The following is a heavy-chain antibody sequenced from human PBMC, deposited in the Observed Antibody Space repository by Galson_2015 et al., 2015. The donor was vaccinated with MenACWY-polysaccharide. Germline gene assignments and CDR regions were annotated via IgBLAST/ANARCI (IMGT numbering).Heavy chain of an antibody. CDR3: AGGVDTAMVRACAFDI. D-gene: IGHD5-18*01. Sequence: SLRLSCAASGFTFSDYYMSWIRQAPGKGLEWVSYISSSGSTIYYADSVKGRFTISRDNAKNSLYLQMNSLRAEDTAVYYCAGGVDTAMVRACAFDIWGQGTMVTVSS. CDR2: ISSSGSTI. V-gene: IGHV3-11*01. J-gene: IGHJ3*02. CDR1: GFTFSDYY.